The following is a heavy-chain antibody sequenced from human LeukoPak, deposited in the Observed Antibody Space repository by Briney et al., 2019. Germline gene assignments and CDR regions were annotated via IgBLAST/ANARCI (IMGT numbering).Heavy chain of an antibody. Sequence: ASVKVSCKASGYTFTGYYMHWVRQAPGQGLEWMGWINPNSGGTNYAQKFQGRVTMTRDTSISTAYMELSRLRSDDTAVYYCATEERGYSYETNWFDPWGQGTLVTVSS. D-gene: IGHD5-18*01. CDR2: INPNSGGT. V-gene: IGHV1-2*02. J-gene: IGHJ5*02. CDR1: GYTFTGYY. CDR3: ATEERGYSYETNWFDP.